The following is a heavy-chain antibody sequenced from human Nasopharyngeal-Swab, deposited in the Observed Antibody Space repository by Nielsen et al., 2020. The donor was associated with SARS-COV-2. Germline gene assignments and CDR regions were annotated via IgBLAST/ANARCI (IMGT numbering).Heavy chain of an antibody. CDR3: ARDGLDYDFWSAYFMDV. Sequence: GGSLRLSCAASGFTFNNHNFNWVRQAPGKGLEWVSSISSSSSYIYYADSVKGRFTISRDNAKNSLYLQMNSLRAEDTAVYYCARDGLDYDFWSAYFMDVWGQGTTVTVSS. CDR2: ISSSSSYI. V-gene: IGHV3-21*01. J-gene: IGHJ6*02. D-gene: IGHD3-3*01. CDR1: GFTFNNHN.